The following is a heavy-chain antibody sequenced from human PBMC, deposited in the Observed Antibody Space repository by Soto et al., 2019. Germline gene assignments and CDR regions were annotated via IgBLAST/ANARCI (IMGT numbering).Heavy chain of an antibody. V-gene: IGHV5-51*01. CDR1: GYNFTSYW. Sequence: GESLKISCKASGYNFTSYWIGWVRQMPGKGLELMGVIYPADSDTRYRPPFQGQVTSSADKSLTTAYLQWSSLKASDTAMYYCARGSVGFGYGMDVWGQGTTVTVSS. J-gene: IGHJ6*02. CDR2: IYPADSDT. CDR3: ARGSVGFGYGMDV. D-gene: IGHD3-10*01.